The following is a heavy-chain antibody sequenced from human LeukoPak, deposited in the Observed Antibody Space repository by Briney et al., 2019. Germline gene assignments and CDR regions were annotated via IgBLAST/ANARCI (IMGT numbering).Heavy chain of an antibody. CDR1: GGSISSYY. D-gene: IGHD3-3*01. V-gene: IGHV4-59*01. Sequence: SETLSLTCTVSGGSISSYYWSWIRQPPGKGLEWIGYIYYSGSTNYNPSLKSRVTISVDTSKNQFSLKLSSVTAADTAGYYCARWGSGYYNYFDYWGQGTLVTVSS. CDR3: ARWGSGYYNYFDY. CDR2: IYYSGST. J-gene: IGHJ4*02.